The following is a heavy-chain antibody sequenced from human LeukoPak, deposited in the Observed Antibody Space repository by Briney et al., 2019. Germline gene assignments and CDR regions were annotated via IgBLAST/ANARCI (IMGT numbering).Heavy chain of an antibody. CDR3: ARGITIFGVVIRYYYGMDV. V-gene: IGHV3-53*01. J-gene: IGHJ6*02. Sequence: SGGSLRLSCAASGFTFDDYAMPWVRQAPGKGLEWVSVIYSGGSTYYADSVKGRFTISRDNSKNTLYLQMNSLRAEDTAVYYCARGITIFGVVIRYYYGMDVWGQGTTVTVSS. CDR2: IYSGGST. D-gene: IGHD3-3*01. CDR1: GFTFDDYA.